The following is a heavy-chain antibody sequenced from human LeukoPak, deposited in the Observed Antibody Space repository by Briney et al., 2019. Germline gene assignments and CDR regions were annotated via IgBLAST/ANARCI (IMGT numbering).Heavy chain of an antibody. D-gene: IGHD3-16*01. Sequence: GASVKVSCKVSGHTLRGLAMHWVRQATGKGLEWMGGSDPEDGETIYAQKFKGRVTMTEDTATDTAYMELRSLRSEDTAVYCCAYRPPGDESFDIWGQGTLVTVSS. CDR3: AYRPPGDESFDI. J-gene: IGHJ3*02. CDR1: GHTLRGLA. CDR2: SDPEDGET. V-gene: IGHV1-24*01.